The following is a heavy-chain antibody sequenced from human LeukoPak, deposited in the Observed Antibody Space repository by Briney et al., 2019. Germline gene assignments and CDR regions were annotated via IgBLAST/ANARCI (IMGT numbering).Heavy chain of an antibody. CDR3: TTDTDGWEYCGGECYSVDY. V-gene: IGHV3-15*01. J-gene: IGHJ4*02. D-gene: IGHD2-21*01. Sequence: GGSLRLSCAASGFTFSNAWMSWVRQAPGKGLEWVGRIKSKTDGGTTDYAAPAKGRFTISRDDSKNTLYLQMNSLKTEDTAVYYCTTDTDGWEYCGGECYSVDYWGQGSLVTVSS. CDR2: IKSKTDGGTT. CDR1: GFTFSNAW.